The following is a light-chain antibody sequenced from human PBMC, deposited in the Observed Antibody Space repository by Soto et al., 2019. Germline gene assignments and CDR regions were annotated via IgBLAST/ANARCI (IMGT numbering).Light chain of an antibody. J-gene: IGLJ2*01. CDR1: SSNIGTNT. CDR3: AAWDGSLNVVL. V-gene: IGLV1-44*01. CDR2: NTN. Sequence: QSVLTQPPSASGTPGQRVTISCSGSSSNIGTNTVNWYQPLPGSAPQLILYNTNQRPSGVPGRFSGSKSGTSASLAISGLQSEDEADYYCAAWDGSLNVVLFGGGTKLTVL.